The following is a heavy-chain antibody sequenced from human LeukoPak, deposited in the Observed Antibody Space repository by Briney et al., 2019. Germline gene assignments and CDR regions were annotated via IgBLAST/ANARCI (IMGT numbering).Heavy chain of an antibody. Sequence: GGSLRLSCAASGFTFSGSAMHWVRQASGKGLEWVGRIRSKANSYATAYAASVKGRFTISRDDSKNTAYLQMNSLKTEDTAVYYCNWSGHSPYYFDYWGQGTLVTVSS. J-gene: IGHJ4*02. V-gene: IGHV3-73*01. D-gene: IGHD3-3*01. CDR1: GFTFSGSA. CDR3: NWSGHSPYYFDY. CDR2: IRSKANSYAT.